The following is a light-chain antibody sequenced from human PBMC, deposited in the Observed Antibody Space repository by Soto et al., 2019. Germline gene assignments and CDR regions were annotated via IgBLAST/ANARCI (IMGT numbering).Light chain of an antibody. Sequence: EIMLTQSPGTLSLSPGERATLSCRASQSVSSSFLAWYQQKPGQAPRLLIYGASSRATGIPDRFSGSGSGKDLTLTISRLEPEDFAMYLCQHYGTSLWTFGQGTKVEIK. V-gene: IGKV3-20*01. CDR2: GAS. CDR3: QHYGTSLWT. J-gene: IGKJ1*01. CDR1: QSVSSSF.